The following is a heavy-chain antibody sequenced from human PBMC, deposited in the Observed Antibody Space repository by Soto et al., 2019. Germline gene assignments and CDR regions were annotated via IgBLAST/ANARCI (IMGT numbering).Heavy chain of an antibody. CDR1: GFTFSSYA. D-gene: IGHD7-27*01. V-gene: IGHV3-23*01. Sequence: GGSLRLSCAASGFTFSSYAMSWVRQAPGKGLEWVSAISGSGGSTYYADSVKGRFTISRDNSKNTLYLQMNSLRAEDTAVYYCAKDLVETGDPEPFDYWGQGTLVTVSS. CDR3: AKDLVETGDPEPFDY. CDR2: ISGSGGST. J-gene: IGHJ4*02.